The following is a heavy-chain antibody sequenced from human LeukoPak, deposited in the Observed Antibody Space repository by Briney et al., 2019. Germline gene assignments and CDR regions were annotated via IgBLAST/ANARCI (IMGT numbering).Heavy chain of an antibody. CDR3: VTDLHGINWYVH. D-gene: IGHD3-3*02. V-gene: IGHV3-30*02. Sequence: PGGSLRLSCPASGFTFTSLGMHWVRQAPGKGLEWVAFVENDVTTKYYADSVKGRFSISRDNSKNTLFLQMSSLRPDDTSMYYCVTDLHGINWYVHWGQGTLVTVSS. CDR2: VENDVTTK. CDR1: GFTFTSLG. J-gene: IGHJ5*02.